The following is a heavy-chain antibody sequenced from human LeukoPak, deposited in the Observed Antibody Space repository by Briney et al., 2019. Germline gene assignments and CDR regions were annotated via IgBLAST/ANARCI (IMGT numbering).Heavy chain of an antibody. CDR2: ISFDGSNE. J-gene: IGHJ2*01. V-gene: IGHV3-30*18. D-gene: IGHD6-13*01. Sequence: GGSLRLSCAAFGFTFSSYGMHWVRQAPGKGLEGVAAISFDGSNENDADSVKGRFTISRDNSKNTLYLQMNSLRVEDTAVYYCAKGGRAAADRNFDLWGRGTLVAVSS. CDR1: GFTFSSYG. CDR3: AKGGRAAADRNFDL.